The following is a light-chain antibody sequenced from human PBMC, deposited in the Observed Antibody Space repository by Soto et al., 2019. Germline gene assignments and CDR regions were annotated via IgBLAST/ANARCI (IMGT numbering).Light chain of an antibody. CDR1: SGDIGSYNR. CDR2: EVT. Sequence: QSALTQPASVSGSPGQSITISCTGTSGDIGSYNRVSWYQQHPGKAPKLIIYEVTDRPSGVSNRFSGSMSGNTASLTISGLQAEDEVEYYCSSYTNINTRACVFGTGTKVTVL. CDR3: SSYTNINTRACV. V-gene: IGLV2-14*01. J-gene: IGLJ1*01.